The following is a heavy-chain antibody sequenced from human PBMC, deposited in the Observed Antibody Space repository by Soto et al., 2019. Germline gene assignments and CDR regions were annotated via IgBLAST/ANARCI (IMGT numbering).Heavy chain of an antibody. CDR3: ARRDGSSWSRFDI. Sequence: EVQLVESGGGLVQPGGSLRISCSTSGFTFSSYWMNWVRQAPGKGLEWVAKIKQDGSEKYYVDSVKGRFTISRDNAQNSLYLQMNTLRAEDTAVYYCARRDGSSWSRFDIWGQGTLVTVSS. CDR2: IKQDGSEK. D-gene: IGHD6-13*01. V-gene: IGHV3-7*01. J-gene: IGHJ4*02. CDR1: GFTFSSYW.